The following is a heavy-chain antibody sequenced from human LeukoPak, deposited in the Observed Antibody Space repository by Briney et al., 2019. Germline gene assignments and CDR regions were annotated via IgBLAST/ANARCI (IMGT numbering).Heavy chain of an antibody. CDR3: ARDPGYSSGWYPFDY. CDR2: IIPILGIA. CDR1: GGTFSSYT. V-gene: IGHV1-69*04. J-gene: IGHJ4*02. D-gene: IGHD6-19*01. Sequence: SVKVSCKASGGTFSSYTISWVRQAPGQGLEWMGRIIPILGIANYAQKFQGRVTITADKSTSTVYMELSSLRSEDTAVYYCARDPGYSSGWYPFDYWGQRTLVTVSS.